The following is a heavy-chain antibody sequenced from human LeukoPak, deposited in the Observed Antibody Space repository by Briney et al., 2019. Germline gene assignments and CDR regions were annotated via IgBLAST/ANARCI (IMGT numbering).Heavy chain of an antibody. J-gene: IGHJ3*02. CDR1: GYTFTGYY. CDR3: ATLFRADSMSAFDI. CDR2: INPKSGGT. D-gene: IGHD2-21*01. Sequence: GASVKVSFKASGYTFTGYYLHWVRQAPGRGLEWMGWINPKSGGTDSAQKFQGRGTITRDTSISTAYMDLSGLRPDDTAVYYCATLFRADSMSAFDIWGKGTMVTVSS. V-gene: IGHV1-2*02.